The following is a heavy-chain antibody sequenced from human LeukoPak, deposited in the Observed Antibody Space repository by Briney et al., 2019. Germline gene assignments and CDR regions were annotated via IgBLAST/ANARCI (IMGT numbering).Heavy chain of an antibody. CDR3: AGDRATSYFDY. D-gene: IGHD1-26*01. CDR1: GFTFRSHG. CDR2: IWYDGSNK. J-gene: IGHJ4*02. V-gene: IGHV3-33*01. Sequence: PPGTSLRLSCAASGFTFRSHGMHWVRQAPGKGLEWVAFIWYDGSNKYYTDSVKGRFTISRDNSKNTLYLQMNSLRAEDTAVYYCAGDRATSYFDYWAREPWSPSPQ.